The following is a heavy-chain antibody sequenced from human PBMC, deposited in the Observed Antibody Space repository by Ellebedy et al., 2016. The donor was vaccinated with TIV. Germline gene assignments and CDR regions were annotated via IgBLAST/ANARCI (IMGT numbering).Heavy chain of an antibody. Sequence: SETLSLXCTVSGDSISHYYWSWIRQSPGKGLEWIGYIHYSGTTKYNPSLKSRVSISVDTSKKQFSLTLSSVTAADTAVYYCARDSSDPRWYLWGQGILVTVSA. V-gene: IGHV4-59*01. D-gene: IGHD4-23*01. J-gene: IGHJ1*01. CDR2: IHYSGTT. CDR3: ARDSSDPRWYL. CDR1: GDSISHYY.